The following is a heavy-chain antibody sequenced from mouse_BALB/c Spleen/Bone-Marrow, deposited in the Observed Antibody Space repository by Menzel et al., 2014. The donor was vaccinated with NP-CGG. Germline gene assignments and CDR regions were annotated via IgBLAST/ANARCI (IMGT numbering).Heavy chain of an antibody. D-gene: IGHD3-2*02. J-gene: IGHJ4*01. Sequence: VQLQQSGAELAKPGASVKMSCKASGYTFTSYWIHWVKQRPGQGLEWIGYINPSTGYTEYNQKFKDKAILTVDKSSSTAYMQPSSLTSEDSAVYYCARGLQGAMDYWGQGTSVTVSS. CDR2: INPSTGYT. CDR1: GYTFTSYW. V-gene: IGHV1-7*01. CDR3: ARGLQGAMDY.